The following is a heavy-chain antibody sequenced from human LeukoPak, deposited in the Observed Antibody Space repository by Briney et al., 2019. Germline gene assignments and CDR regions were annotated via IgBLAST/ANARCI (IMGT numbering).Heavy chain of an antibody. CDR1: GYTLTELS. CDR3: ATRESQDSSGWPYYFDY. V-gene: IGHV1-24*01. CDR2: FDPEDGET. J-gene: IGHJ4*02. D-gene: IGHD6-19*01. Sequence: ASVKVSCKVSGYTLTELSMHWVRQAPGKGLEWMGGFDPEDGETIYAQKFQGRVTMTEDTSTDTAYMELSSLRSEDTAVYYCATRESQDSSGWPYYFDYWGQGTLVTVSS.